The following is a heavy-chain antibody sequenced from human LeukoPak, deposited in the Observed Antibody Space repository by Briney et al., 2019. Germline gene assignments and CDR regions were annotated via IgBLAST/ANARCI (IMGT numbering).Heavy chain of an antibody. J-gene: IGHJ4*02. CDR3: ARVSATVIPLFDY. V-gene: IGHV3-21*01. Sequence: PGGSLRLSCAASGFTFSSYNMNWVRQAPGKGLEWVSFISSSSSYIYYADSVKGRFTISRDNAKNSLYLQMNSLRAEDTAVYYCARVSATVIPLFDYWGQGALVTVSS. D-gene: IGHD4-17*01. CDR2: ISSSSSYI. CDR1: GFTFSSYN.